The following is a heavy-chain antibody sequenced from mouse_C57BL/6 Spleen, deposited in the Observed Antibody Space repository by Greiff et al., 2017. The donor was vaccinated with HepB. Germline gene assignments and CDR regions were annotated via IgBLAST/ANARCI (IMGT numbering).Heavy chain of an antibody. CDR2: ISSGSSTI. Sequence: VQVVESGGGLVKPGGSLKLSCAASVFTFSDYGMHWVRQAPEKGLEWVAYISSGSSTIYYADTVKGRFTISRDNAKNTRFLQMTSLRSEDTAMYYCARENWDEGAFAYWGQGTLVTVSA. CDR3: ARENWDEGAFAY. J-gene: IGHJ3*01. V-gene: IGHV5-17*01. CDR1: VFTFSDYG. D-gene: IGHD4-1*01.